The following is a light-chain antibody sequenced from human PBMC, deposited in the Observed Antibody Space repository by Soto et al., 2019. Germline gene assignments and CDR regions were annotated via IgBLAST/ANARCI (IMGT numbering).Light chain of an antibody. J-gene: IGKJ1*01. CDR1: QSLVHSDGNTY. Sequence: DVVLTQTPLSSPATLGQPASISCRSSQSLVHSDGNTYLSWLQQRPGQPPRLLIYQVSNRFSGVPARFSGSGAGTDFTLKISRVESEDVGVYHCVQFAHFPRTFGQVTKVEIK. CDR2: QVS. V-gene: IGKV2-24*01. CDR3: VQFAHFPRT.